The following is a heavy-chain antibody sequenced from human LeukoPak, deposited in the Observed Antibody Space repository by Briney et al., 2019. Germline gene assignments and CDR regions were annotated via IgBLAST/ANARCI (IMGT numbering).Heavy chain of an antibody. D-gene: IGHD5-24*01. CDR2: ISWNSGSI. CDR1: GFTFDDYA. J-gene: IGHJ4*02. V-gene: IGHV3-9*01. Sequence: GGSLRLSCAASGFTFDDYAMHWVRQAPGKGLEWVSGISWNSGSIGYADSVKGRFTISRDNAKNSLYLQMNSLRAEDTAVYYCARDQAPEMATIEGPGKFDYWGQGTLVTVSS. CDR3: ARDQAPEMATIEGPGKFDY.